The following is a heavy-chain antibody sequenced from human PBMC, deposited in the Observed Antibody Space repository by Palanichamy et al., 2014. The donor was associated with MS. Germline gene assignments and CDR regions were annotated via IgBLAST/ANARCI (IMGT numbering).Heavy chain of an antibody. CDR2: IWYDGSNK. V-gene: IGHV3-33*01. CDR3: ARVTGGYCSSTSCSNYGMDV. J-gene: IGHJ6*02. CDR1: GFTFSSYG. Sequence: VQLVESGGGVVQPGRSLRLSCAASGFTFSSYGMHWVRQAPGKGLEWVAAIWYDGSNKYYADSVKGRFTISRDNSKNTLYLQMNSLRAEDTAVYYCARVTGGYCSSTSCSNYGMDVWGQGTTVTVSS. D-gene: IGHD2-2*01.